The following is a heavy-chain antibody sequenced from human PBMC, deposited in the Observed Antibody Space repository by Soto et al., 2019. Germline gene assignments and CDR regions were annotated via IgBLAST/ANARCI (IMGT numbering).Heavy chain of an antibody. J-gene: IGHJ4*02. Sequence: QVDLVQSGAEVKKPGASVKMSCKSSGYRLSNYYMHWVRQAPGQGLEWMGIVNPSDGRANYARKFQGRVTMTWDTATTTLYMEVNSLRSDDTAIYYCARAELIVAGQAFDSWGQGPLVTVSS. CDR3: ARAELIVAGQAFDS. D-gene: IGHD5-12*01. CDR2: VNPSDGRA. V-gene: IGHV1-46*01. CDR1: GYRLSNYY.